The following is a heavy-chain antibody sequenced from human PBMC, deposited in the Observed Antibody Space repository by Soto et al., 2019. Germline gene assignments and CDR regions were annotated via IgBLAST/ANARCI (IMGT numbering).Heavy chain of an antibody. CDR1: ENTFSSYY. J-gene: IGHJ5*01. Sequence: QAQLVQSGAEVKKPGASVKVSCKASENTFSSYYLHWVRQAPGQGLEWMGMIHPSGGGATYAQKFLGRVTMTRDTSTSTVFMELSSLRSEDTAIYYCSGGGHFTVVTASFDFWGQGTLVTVSS. CDR2: IHPSGGGA. V-gene: IGHV1-46*03. D-gene: IGHD2-21*02. CDR3: SGGGHFTVVTASFDF.